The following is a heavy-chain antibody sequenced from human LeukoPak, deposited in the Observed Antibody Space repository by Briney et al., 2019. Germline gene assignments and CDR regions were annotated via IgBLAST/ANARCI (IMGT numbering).Heavy chain of an antibody. V-gene: IGHV4-34*01. J-gene: IGHJ4*02. CDR1: GGSFSGYY. CDR3: ARDGDYVGFGY. Sequence: SETLSLTCAVYGGSFSGYYWSWIRQPPGKGLEWIGEINHSGSTNYNPSLKSQVTVSVDTSKNQFSLKLSSVTAADTAVYYCARDGDYVGFGYWGQGTLVTVSS. D-gene: IGHD4-17*01. CDR2: INHSGST.